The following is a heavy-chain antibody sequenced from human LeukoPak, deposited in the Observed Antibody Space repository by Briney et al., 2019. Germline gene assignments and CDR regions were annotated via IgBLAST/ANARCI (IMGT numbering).Heavy chain of an antibody. CDR2: IYYSGST. V-gene: IGHV4-59*12. J-gene: IGHJ6*02. D-gene: IGHD2-21*01. Sequence: SETLSLTCTVSGGSISSYYWSWIRQPPGKGLEWIGYIYYSGSTNYNPSLKSRVTISVDTSKNQFSLKLSSVTATDTAVYYCASRYSHYYYGMDVWGQGTTVTVSS. CDR1: GGSISSYY. CDR3: ASRYSHYYYGMDV.